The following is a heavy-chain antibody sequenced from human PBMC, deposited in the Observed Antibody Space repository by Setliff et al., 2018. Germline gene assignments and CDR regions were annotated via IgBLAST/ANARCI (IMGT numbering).Heavy chain of an antibody. CDR2: ISYGGSTTT. V-gene: IGHV4-39*07. D-gene: IGHD3-3*01. J-gene: IGHJ4*02. Sequence: PSETLSLTCTVSGVSISANHYWGWIRQPPGKGLEWIGSISYGGSTTTKYNPSLGSRISMSIDTSKNQFSLQLSSVSDGDTALYYCAREVWNIYDNDNSWSGYSDHWGQGTLVTVSS. CDR3: AREVWNIYDNDNSWSGYSDH. CDR1: GVSISANHY.